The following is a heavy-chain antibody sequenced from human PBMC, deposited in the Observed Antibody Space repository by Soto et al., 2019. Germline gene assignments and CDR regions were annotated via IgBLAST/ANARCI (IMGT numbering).Heavy chain of an antibody. V-gene: IGHV1-69*13. CDR1: GGTFSSYA. J-gene: IGHJ4*02. Sequence: GASVKVSCKASGGTFSSYAISWVRQAPGQGLEWMGGIIPIFGTANYAQKFQGRVTITADESTSTAYMELSSLRSEDTAVYYCARSEYYYDSSGYYLNYFDYWGQGTLLTVSS. CDR2: IIPIFGTA. CDR3: ARSEYYYDSSGYYLNYFDY. D-gene: IGHD3-22*01.